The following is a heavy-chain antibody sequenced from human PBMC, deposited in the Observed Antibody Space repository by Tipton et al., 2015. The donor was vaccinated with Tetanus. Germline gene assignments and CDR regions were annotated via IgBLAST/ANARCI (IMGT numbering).Heavy chain of an antibody. CDR3: ARDQGYGDYEFDY. V-gene: IGHV3-21*01. CDR2: ISSSSSYI. J-gene: IGHJ4*02. D-gene: IGHD4-17*01. Sequence: SLRLSCAASGFTFSSYSMNWVRQAPGKGLEWVSSISSSSSYIYYADSVKGRFTISRDNAKNSLYLQMNSPRAEDTAVYYCARDQGYGDYEFDYWGQGTLVTVSS. CDR1: GFTFSSYS.